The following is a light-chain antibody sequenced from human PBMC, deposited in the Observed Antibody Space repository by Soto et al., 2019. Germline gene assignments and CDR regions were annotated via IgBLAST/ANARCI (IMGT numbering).Light chain of an antibody. Sequence: EIVLTQSPATLSLSPGERATLSCRASQSVSSYLAWYQQKPGQAPRLLLYDASNRATGISARFSGSGSGTDFTLTISSLEPEEVATYYCQQSYSSPPTFGQGTKVEIK. J-gene: IGKJ1*01. V-gene: IGKV3-11*01. CDR3: QQSYSSPPT. CDR2: DAS. CDR1: QSVSSY.